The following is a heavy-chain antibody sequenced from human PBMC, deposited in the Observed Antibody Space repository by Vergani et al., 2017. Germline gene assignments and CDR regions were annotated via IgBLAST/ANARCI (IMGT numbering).Heavy chain of an antibody. V-gene: IGHV3-21*01. CDR2: ISSSSSYI. CDR1: GFTFSSYS. D-gene: IGHD2-2*01. J-gene: IGHJ4*02. Sequence: EVQLVESGGGLVKPGGSLRLSCAASGFTFSSYSMNWVRQAPGKGLAWVSSISSSSSYIYYADSVKGRFTISRDNAKNSLYLQMNSLRAEDTAVYYCSKVLDANQLPHYWSQGTLVTVSS. CDR3: SKVLDANQLPHY.